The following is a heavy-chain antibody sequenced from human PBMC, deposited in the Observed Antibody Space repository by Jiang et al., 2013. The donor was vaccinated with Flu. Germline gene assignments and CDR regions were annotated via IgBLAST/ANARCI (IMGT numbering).Heavy chain of an antibody. CDR1: GYTFTSYY. V-gene: IGHV1-46*01. J-gene: IGHJ4*02. CDR2: INPSGGST. CDR3: ATFAGATGTFDY. D-gene: IGHD1-26*01. Sequence: VQLVESGAEVMKPGASVKVSCRASGYTFTSYYLHWVRQAPGHGLEWMGIINPSGGSTTYAQKFQGRVIMTRDKSTSTVYMELSNLRAEDTAVYYCATFAGATGTFDYWGQGTLVTVSS.